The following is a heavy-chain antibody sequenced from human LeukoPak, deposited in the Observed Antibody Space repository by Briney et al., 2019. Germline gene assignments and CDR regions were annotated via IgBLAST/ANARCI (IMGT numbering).Heavy chain of an antibody. CDR1: GFTFSSYG. CDR2: ISGSGGST. CDR3: ATAPIVGAPPDFDY. D-gene: IGHD1-26*01. V-gene: IGHV3-23*01. Sequence: GGSLRLSCAASGFTFSSYGMSWVRQVPGKGLEWVSAISGSGGSTYYADSVKGRFTISRDNSKNTLYLQMNSLRAEDTAVYYCATAPIVGAPPDFDYWGQGTLVTVSS. J-gene: IGHJ4*02.